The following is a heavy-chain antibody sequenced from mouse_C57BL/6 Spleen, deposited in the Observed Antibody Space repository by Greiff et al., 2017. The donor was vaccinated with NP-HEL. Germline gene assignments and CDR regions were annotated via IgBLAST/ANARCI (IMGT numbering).Heavy chain of an antibody. D-gene: IGHD1-1*01. CDR2: IYPRSGNT. V-gene: IGHV1-81*01. J-gene: IGHJ2*01. Sequence: QVQLQQSGAELARPGASVKLSCKASGYTFTSYGISWVKQRTGQGPEWIGEIYPRSGNTYYNEKFKGKATLTADKSSSTAYMELRSLTSEDSAVYFCAREGTTVVATEYFDYWGQGTTLTVSS. CDR1: GYTFTSYG. CDR3: AREGTTVVATEYFDY.